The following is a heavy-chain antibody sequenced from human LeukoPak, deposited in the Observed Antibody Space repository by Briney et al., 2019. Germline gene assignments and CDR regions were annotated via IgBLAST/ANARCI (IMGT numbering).Heavy chain of an antibody. Sequence: ASVKVSCKASGYTFTGYYMHWVRQAPGQGLEWMGWINPNSGGTDYAQKFQGRVTMTRDTSISTAYMELSRLRSDDTAVYYCARTSSSSEEYYYYYGMDVWGQGTTVTVSS. V-gene: IGHV1-2*02. CDR1: GYTFTGYY. CDR2: INPNSGGT. J-gene: IGHJ6*02. D-gene: IGHD6-6*01. CDR3: ARTSSSSEEYYYYYGMDV.